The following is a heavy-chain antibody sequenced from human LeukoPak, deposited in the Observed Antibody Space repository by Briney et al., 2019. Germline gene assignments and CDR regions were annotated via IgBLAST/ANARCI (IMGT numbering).Heavy chain of an antibody. Sequence: GGSLRLSCAASGFTLSSYGMHWVRRPQGEGLEWVSVISHDGSKKYSAESVKGRFTISRDNSKNTLYLQMNSLRAEDTAVYYCARANGQLWTTPDYWGQGTLVTISS. CDR1: GFTLSSYG. D-gene: IGHD5-18*01. CDR2: ISHDGSKK. J-gene: IGHJ4*02. V-gene: IGHV3-30*03. CDR3: ARANGQLWTTPDY.